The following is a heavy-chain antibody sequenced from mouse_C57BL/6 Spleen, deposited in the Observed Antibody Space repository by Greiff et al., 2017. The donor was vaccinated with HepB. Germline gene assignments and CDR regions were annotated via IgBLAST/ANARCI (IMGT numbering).Heavy chain of an antibody. CDR3: ARHDGHFAY. V-gene: IGHV5-6*01. J-gene: IGHJ3*01. CDR2: ISSGGSYT. Sequence: VQLQQSGGDLVKPGGSLKLSCAASGFTFSSYGMSWVRQTPDKRLEWVATISSGGSYTYYPDSVKGRFTISRDNAKNTLYLQMSSLKSEDTAMYYCARHDGHFAYWGQGTLVTVSA. CDR1: GFTFSSYG. D-gene: IGHD2-3*01.